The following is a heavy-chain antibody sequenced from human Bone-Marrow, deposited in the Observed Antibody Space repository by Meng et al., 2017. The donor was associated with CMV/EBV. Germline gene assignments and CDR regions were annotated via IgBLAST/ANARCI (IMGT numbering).Heavy chain of an antibody. Sequence: GGSLRLSCAASGFTFNDYSMHWVRQAPGKGLEWVALISYDGGNKYFADSVKGRFTISRDNSNNTLYLQMNSLRAEDTAVYYCARLEYDIQLDWAQGTLVTVPS. J-gene: IGHJ4*02. CDR3: ARLEYDIQLD. CDR1: GFTFNDYS. D-gene: IGHD1-1*01. V-gene: IGHV3-30*04. CDR2: ISYDGGNK.